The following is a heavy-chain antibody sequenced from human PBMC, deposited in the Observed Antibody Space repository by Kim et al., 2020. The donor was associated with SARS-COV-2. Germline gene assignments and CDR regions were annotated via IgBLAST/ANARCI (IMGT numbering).Heavy chain of an antibody. CDR3: ARALSSNPSWYYYGMDV. V-gene: IGHV3-33*01. CDR2: IWYDGSNK. J-gene: IGHJ6*02. Sequence: GGSLRLSCAASGFTFSSYGMHWVRQAPGKGLEWVAVIWYDGSNKYYADSVKGRFTISRDNSKNTLYLQMNSLRAEDTAVYYCARALSSNPSWYYYGMDVWGQGTTVTVSS. D-gene: IGHD4-4*01. CDR1: GFTFSSYG.